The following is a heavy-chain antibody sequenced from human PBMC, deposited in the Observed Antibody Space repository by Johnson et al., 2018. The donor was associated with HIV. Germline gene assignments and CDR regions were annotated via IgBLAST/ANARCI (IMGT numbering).Heavy chain of an antibody. J-gene: IGHJ3*02. CDR2: ISYDGSNK. CDR1: GFTFSNYG. Sequence: QVQLVESGGGVVQPGRSLRLSCAASGFTFSNYGMHWVRQAPGKGLEWVAVISYDGSNKYYADSVKGRFTISRDNSKNTLYLQMNSLRAGDTAVYYCARGSEDAFDIWGQGTMVTVSS. CDR3: ARGSEDAFDI. V-gene: IGHV3-30*03. D-gene: IGHD1-26*01.